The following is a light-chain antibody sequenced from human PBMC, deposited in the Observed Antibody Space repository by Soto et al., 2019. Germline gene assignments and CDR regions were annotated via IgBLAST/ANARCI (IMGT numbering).Light chain of an antibody. J-gene: IGLJ1*01. CDR2: EVS. V-gene: IGLV2-23*02. Sequence: QSALTQPASVSGSPGQSITISCTGTSSDIGSYNLVSWYQQHPGKAPKLMIYEVSKRPSGVSNRFSGSKSGNTASITISGLLAEDEADYYCCSYAGSSTFVFGTGTRSPS. CDR1: SSDIGSYNL. CDR3: CSYAGSSTFV.